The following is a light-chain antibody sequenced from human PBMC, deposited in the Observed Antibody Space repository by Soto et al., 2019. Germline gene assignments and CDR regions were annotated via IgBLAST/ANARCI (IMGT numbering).Light chain of an antibody. CDR1: QSLNNNY. CDR3: QQYVTSVYT. Sequence: EIVLTQSPGTLSLSPGERATLSCRASQSLNNNYLAWYQQKPGQAPRLLIYGASSRATGIPDRFIGSESGTDFTLTISRLEPEDFAVYCCQQYVTSVYTFGQGTKLEIK. CDR2: GAS. V-gene: IGKV3-20*01. J-gene: IGKJ2*01.